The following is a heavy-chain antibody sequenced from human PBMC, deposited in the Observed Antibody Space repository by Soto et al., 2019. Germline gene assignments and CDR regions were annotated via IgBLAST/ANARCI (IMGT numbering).Heavy chain of an antibody. CDR1: GGSISSGGYY. Sequence: QVQLQESGPGLVKPSQTLSLTCTVSGGSISSGGYYWSWLRQHPGQGLEWIGYIYYSGSTYYNPSLNSRVTISVDTSKNQFYLKLSSVTAADTAVYYCARSPGRYDFWSGLTGEFDPWGQGTLVTVSS. CDR3: ARSPGRYDFWSGLTGEFDP. J-gene: IGHJ5*02. CDR2: IYYSGST. D-gene: IGHD3-3*01. V-gene: IGHV4-31*03.